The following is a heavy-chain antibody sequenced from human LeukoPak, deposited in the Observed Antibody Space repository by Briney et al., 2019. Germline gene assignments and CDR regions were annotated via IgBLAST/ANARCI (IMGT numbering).Heavy chain of an antibody. Sequence: SETLSLTCTVSGGSISSGGYYWSWIRQHPGKGLEWIGYIYYSGSTYYNPSLKSRVTISVDTSKNQFSLKLSSVTAADTAVYYCASRGAVAGKGSPYYYYYGMDVWGQGTTVTVSS. V-gene: IGHV4-31*03. CDR3: ASRGAVAGKGSPYYYYYGMDV. CDR1: GGSISSGGYY. D-gene: IGHD6-19*01. J-gene: IGHJ6*02. CDR2: IYYSGST.